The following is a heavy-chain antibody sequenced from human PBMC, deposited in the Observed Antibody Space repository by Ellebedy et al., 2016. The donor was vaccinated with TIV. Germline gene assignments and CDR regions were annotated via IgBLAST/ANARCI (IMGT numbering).Heavy chain of an antibody. J-gene: IGHJ5*02. D-gene: IGHD1-26*01. CDR3: ARGIPQAWELLAT. V-gene: IGHV4-34*01. Sequence: LRLSXAVYSGSFSGYFWTWIRQSPGKGLEWIGEVTHSGGTNYNPSLQSRVIISLDTSKGQFSLQLSSVTAADTAVYYCARGIPQAWELLATWGQGTLVTVSS. CDR2: VTHSGGT. CDR1: SGSFSGYF.